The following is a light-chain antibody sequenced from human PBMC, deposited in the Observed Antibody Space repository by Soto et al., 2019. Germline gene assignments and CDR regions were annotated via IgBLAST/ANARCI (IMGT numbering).Light chain of an antibody. CDR3: NSYTTSGAVV. V-gene: IGLV2-14*03. Sequence: QSALTQPASVSGSPGQSITISCTGTSSDVGGYNFVSWYQQHPGNAPKLIIYDVTSRPSGVSNRFSGSKSGNAASLTISGLQAEDEALYYCNSYTTSGAVVFGGGIKVTVL. CDR1: SSDVGGYNF. CDR2: DVT. J-gene: IGLJ3*02.